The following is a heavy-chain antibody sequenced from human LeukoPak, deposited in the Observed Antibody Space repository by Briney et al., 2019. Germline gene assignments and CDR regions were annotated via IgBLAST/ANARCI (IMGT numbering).Heavy chain of an antibody. Sequence: GGSLRLSCAASGFTFSSYAMSWVRQAPGKGLEWVSAISGSGGSTYYADSVKGRFTISRDNSKNTLYLQMNSLRAEDTAVYYCAKSTLRYCSGGSCYSLYYFDYWGQGTLVTVSS. D-gene: IGHD2-15*01. CDR3: AKSTLRYCSGGSCYSLYYFDY. V-gene: IGHV3-23*01. CDR2: ISGSGGST. J-gene: IGHJ4*02. CDR1: GFTFSSYA.